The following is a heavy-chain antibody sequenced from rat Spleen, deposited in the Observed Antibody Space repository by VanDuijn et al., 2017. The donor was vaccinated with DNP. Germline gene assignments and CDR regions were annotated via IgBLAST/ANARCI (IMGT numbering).Heavy chain of an antibody. J-gene: IGHJ2*01. CDR2: TIYIGST. CDR1: GYSITSNY. D-gene: IGHD4-3*01. CDR3: ASGGPGRGYYFDY. V-gene: IGHV3-1*01. Sequence: EVQLQESGPGLVKPSQSLSLTCSVTGYSITSNYWAWIRKFPGNKMELIGYTIYIGSTSYNPSLKSRISITRDTSKHQFFLQLNSVTTEDTATYYCASGGPGRGYYFDYWGQGVMVTVSS.